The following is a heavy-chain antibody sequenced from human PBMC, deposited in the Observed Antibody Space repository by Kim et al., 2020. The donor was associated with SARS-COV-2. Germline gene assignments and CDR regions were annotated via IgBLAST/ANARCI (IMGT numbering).Heavy chain of an antibody. D-gene: IGHD6-19*01. CDR1: GFTFSSYA. Sequence: GGSLRLSCAASGFTFSSYAMSWVRQAPGKGLEWVSVIYSGGSSTYYADSVKGRFTISRDNSKNTLYLQMNSLRAEDTAVYYCAKGSGWYRGAFDIWGQGTMVTVSS. J-gene: IGHJ3*02. V-gene: IGHV3-23*03. CDR2: IYSGGSST. CDR3: AKGSGWYRGAFDI.